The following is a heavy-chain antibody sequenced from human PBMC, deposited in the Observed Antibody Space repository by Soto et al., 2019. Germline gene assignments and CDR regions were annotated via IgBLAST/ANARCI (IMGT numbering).Heavy chain of an antibody. CDR3: ASSGGSYLAFDY. J-gene: IGHJ4*02. Sequence: SETLSLTCTVSGGSISSSSYYWGWIRQPPGKGLEWIGSIYYSGSTYYNPSLKSRVTISVDTSKNQFSLKLSSVTAADTAVYYCASSGGSYLAFDYWGQGTLVTVSS. CDR2: IYYSGST. CDR1: GGSISSSSYY. D-gene: IGHD1-26*01. V-gene: IGHV4-39*01.